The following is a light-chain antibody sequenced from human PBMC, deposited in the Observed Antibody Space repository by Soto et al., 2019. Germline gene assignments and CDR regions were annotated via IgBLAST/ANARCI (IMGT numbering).Light chain of an antibody. V-gene: IGLV2-14*01. J-gene: IGLJ1*01. Sequence: QSALTQPASVSGSPGQSITISCTGSSSDIGVYNYVSWYQHYPGKAPKLMIYGVTNRPSGVPDRFSGSRSATSASLTITGLQAEDEADYYCQSYDRSLSGSFFGTGTKVTVL. CDR2: GVT. CDR1: SSDIGVYNY. CDR3: QSYDRSLSGSF.